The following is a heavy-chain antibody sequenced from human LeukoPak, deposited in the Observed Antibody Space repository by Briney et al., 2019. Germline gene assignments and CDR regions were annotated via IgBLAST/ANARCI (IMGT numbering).Heavy chain of an antibody. D-gene: IGHD4-17*01. CDR1: GFTFRNHA. V-gene: IGHV3-30*04. CDR3: AREEYGDHYFDY. J-gene: IGHJ4*02. Sequence: GGSLRLSCAASGFTFRNHAMHWVRHAPGKGLEWVAVISYDGRNKYYVDSVKGRFTISRDNSKNTLYLEMNSLRAEDTAVYYCAREEYGDHYFDYWGQGTLVTVSS. CDR2: ISYDGRNK.